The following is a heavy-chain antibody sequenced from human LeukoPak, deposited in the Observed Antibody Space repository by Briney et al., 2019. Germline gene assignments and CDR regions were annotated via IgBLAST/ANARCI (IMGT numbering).Heavy chain of an antibody. CDR2: INPSGGST. V-gene: IGHV1-46*01. Sequence: ASVKVSCKASGYTFTSYYMHWVRQAPGQGLEWMGIINPSGGSTSYAQKFQGRVTMTRDTSTSTVYMELSSLRSEDTAVYYCAGEGEEGHWGHSYYFDYWGQGTLVTVSS. CDR3: AGEGEEGHWGHSYYFDY. J-gene: IGHJ4*02. D-gene: IGHD3-16*01. CDR1: GYTFTSYY.